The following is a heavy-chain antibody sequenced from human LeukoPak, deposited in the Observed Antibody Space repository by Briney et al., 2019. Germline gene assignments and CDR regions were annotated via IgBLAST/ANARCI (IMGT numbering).Heavy chain of an antibody. J-gene: IGHJ3*02. CDR2: IHYTGST. Sequence: PSETLSLTCTVSGGSITSCSHFWAWIRQPPGKGLEWIGSIHYTGSTFYSPSLQSRVTISVDTSKNQFSLKLSSVTAADTAVYYCARVGSSSQLDAFDIWGQGTMVTVSS. CDR1: GGSITSCSHF. CDR3: ARVGSSSQLDAFDI. D-gene: IGHD6-13*01. V-gene: IGHV4-39*07.